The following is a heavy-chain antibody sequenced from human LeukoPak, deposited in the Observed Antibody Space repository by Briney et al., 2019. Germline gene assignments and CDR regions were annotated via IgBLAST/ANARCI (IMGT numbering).Heavy chain of an antibody. CDR2: ISYDGSNK. Sequence: GGSLGLSCAASGFTFSSYAMHWVRQAPGKGLEWVAVISYDGSNKYYADSVKGRFTISRDNSKNTLYLQMNSLRAEDTAVYYCARAALPEKYCSSTSCPTTYYYYMDVWGKGTTVTVSS. D-gene: IGHD2-2*01. CDR3: ARAALPEKYCSSTSCPTTYYYYMDV. V-gene: IGHV3-30-3*01. CDR1: GFTFSSYA. J-gene: IGHJ6*03.